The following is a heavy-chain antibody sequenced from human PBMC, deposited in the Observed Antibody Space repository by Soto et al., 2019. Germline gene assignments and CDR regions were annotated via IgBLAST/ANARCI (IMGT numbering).Heavy chain of an antibody. D-gene: IGHD6-19*01. CDR2: ISAYNGNT. V-gene: IGHV1-18*01. CDR1: GYTFTIYG. CDR3: ARVGSGWYEDAFDI. Sequence: GASVKVSCKASGYTFTIYGISWVRQAPGQGLEWMGWISAYNGNTNYAQKLQGRVTMTTDTSTSTAYMELRSLRSDDTAVYYCARVGSGWYEDAFDIWGQGTMVTVSS. J-gene: IGHJ3*02.